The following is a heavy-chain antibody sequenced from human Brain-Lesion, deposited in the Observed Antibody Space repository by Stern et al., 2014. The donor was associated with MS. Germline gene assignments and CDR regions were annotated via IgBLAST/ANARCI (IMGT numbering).Heavy chain of an antibody. V-gene: IGHV3-23*04. Sequence: EVQLVESGGGLVQPGGSLRLSCAASGFSFSTYAMSWVRQTPGKGLQWVSVISGPGGPTYYAASVTGRFPLPRANSKHTPYLQMDSLRADYTAVYYGAKWPHHIAVAGTRYFQHWGQGTLVTVSS. CDR1: GFSFSTYA. CDR2: ISGPGGPT. CDR3: AKWPHHIAVAGTRYFQH. D-gene: IGHD6-19*01. J-gene: IGHJ1*01.